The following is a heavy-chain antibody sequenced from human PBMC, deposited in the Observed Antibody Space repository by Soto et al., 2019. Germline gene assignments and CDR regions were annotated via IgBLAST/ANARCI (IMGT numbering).Heavy chain of an antibody. V-gene: IGHV1-46*01. CDR3: ARGTSDYDILTGYYHNWFDP. J-gene: IGHJ5*02. CDR2: VNPSGGST. CDR1: GYTFTSYY. D-gene: IGHD3-9*01. Sequence: ASVKVSCKASGYTFTSYYMHWVRQAPGQGLEWMGIVNPSGGSTSYAQKFQGRVTMTRDTSTSTAYMELRSLRSDGTAVYYCARGTSDYDILTGYYHNWFDPWGQGTLVTVSS.